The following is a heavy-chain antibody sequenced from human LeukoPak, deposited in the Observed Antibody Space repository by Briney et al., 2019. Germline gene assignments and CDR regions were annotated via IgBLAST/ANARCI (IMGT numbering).Heavy chain of an antibody. CDR3: AKKAQSLRLNYMDV. CDR2: ILFDGSNK. CDR1: GLTFSNYD. V-gene: IGHV3-30*02. Sequence: GGSLRLSCAASGLTFSNYDMHWVRQAPGKGLEWVAFILFDGSNKYYAYSVKGRFTISRDNSKNTLYLQMNSLRADDAAVYYCAKKAQSLRLNYMDVWGKGTSVTVSS. J-gene: IGHJ6*03.